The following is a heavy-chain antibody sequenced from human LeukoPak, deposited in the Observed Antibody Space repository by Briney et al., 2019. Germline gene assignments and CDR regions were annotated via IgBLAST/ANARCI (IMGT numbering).Heavy chain of an antibody. D-gene: IGHD4-17*01. Sequence: GGSLRLSCAASGFTFSSYSMNWVRQAPGKGLEWVSYISSSSSTIYYADSVKGRFTISRDNAKNSLYLQMNSLRAEDTAVYYCAKDLYYGDGGYWGQGTLVTVSS. CDR1: GFTFSSYS. CDR2: ISSSSSTI. CDR3: AKDLYYGDGGY. V-gene: IGHV3-48*04. J-gene: IGHJ4*02.